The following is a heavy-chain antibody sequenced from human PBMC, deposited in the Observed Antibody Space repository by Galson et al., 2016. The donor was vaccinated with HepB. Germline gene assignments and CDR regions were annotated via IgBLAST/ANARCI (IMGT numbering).Heavy chain of an antibody. D-gene: IGHD4-17*01. CDR3: VKDSFPDYVGDQNYFDH. V-gene: IGHV3-30*18. CDR2: VSYDGSYK. J-gene: IGHJ4*02. CDR1: GFIFSNYG. Sequence: SLRLSCAASGFIFSNYGMHWVRQAPGKELEWLAVVSYDGSYKYFAESVKGRFIISRDNSKNRLDLQMNSLRPDDTAVYYCVKDSFPDYVGDQNYFDHWGQGSLVTVSS.